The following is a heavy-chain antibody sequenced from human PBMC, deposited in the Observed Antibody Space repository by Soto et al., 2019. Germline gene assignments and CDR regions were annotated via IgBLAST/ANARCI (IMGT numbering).Heavy chain of an antibody. CDR1: RFSLSARGVG. V-gene: IGHV2-5*01. CDR3: AHSPWGAAPDY. CDR2: IYWNDDK. D-gene: IGHD3-16*01. J-gene: IGHJ4*02. Sequence: DPTGEQTHRLTLTWYVYRFSLSARGVGVGWIRQPPGKALEWLAIIYWNDDKLYSPSLKSRLTITKDTAENQVVLTMTNMDPVDTATYFCAHSPWGAAPDYWGQGTVVTVSS.